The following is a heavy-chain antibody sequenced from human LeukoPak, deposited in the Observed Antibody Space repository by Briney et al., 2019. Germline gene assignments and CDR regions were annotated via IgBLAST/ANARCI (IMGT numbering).Heavy chain of an antibody. CDR3: ARAFPYSSGSPDY. CDR1: GLTVSSNY. CDR2: IYSGGST. Sequence: GGSLRLSCAASGLTVSSNYMSWVRQAPGKGLEWVSVIYSGGSTYYADSVKGRFTISRDNSKNTLYLQMNSLRAEDTAVYYCARAFPYSSGSPDYWGQGALVTVSS. J-gene: IGHJ4*02. D-gene: IGHD6-19*01. V-gene: IGHV3-66*01.